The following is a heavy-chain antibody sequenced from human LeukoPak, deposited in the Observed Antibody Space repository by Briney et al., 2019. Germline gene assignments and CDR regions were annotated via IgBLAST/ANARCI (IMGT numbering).Heavy chain of an antibody. D-gene: IGHD3-3*01. CDR3: ARSGARYDFWSGYPPASYYYYMDV. V-gene: IGHV1-2*02. CDR2: INPNSGGT. CDR1: GYTFTGYY. J-gene: IGHJ6*03. Sequence: ASVKVSCKASGYTFTGYYMHWVRQAPGQGLEWMGWINPNSGGTNYAQKFQGRVTMTRDTSISTAYMELSRLRSDDTAVYYCARSGARYDFWSGYPPASYYYYMDVWGKGTTVTVSS.